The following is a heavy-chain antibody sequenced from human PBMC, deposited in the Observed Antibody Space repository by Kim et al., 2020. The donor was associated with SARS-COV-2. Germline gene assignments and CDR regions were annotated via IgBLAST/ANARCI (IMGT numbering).Heavy chain of an antibody. CDR3: ARRGLGYCSGDSCYSGFDY. CDR1: GGSISRYY. V-gene: IGHV4-59*08. CDR2: IYYSGST. Sequence: SETLSLTCTVSGGSISRYYWSWIRQPPGKGLEWIGYIYYSGSTNYNPSLKSRVTISVDTSKNQFSLKLSSVTAADTAVYYCARRGLGYCSGDSCYSGFDYWGQGTLVTVSS. D-gene: IGHD2-15*01. J-gene: IGHJ4*02.